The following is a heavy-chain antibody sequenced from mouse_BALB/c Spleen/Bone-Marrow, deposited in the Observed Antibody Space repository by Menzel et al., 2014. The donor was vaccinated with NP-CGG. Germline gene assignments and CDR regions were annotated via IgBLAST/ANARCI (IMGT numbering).Heavy chain of an antibody. CDR2: IRSKSNNYAT. J-gene: IGHJ4*01. CDR1: GFTFNTYA. CDR3: VRHGYFGNYYYALDY. D-gene: IGHD2-1*01. Sequence: EVKLMESGGGLVQPKGSLKLSCAASGFTFNTYAMNWVRQAPGKGLEWVARIRSKSNNYATYYADSVKDRSTISRDDSQNMLYLQMNSLKTEDTAMYYCVRHGYFGNYYYALDYWGQGTSVTVSS. V-gene: IGHV10-1*02.